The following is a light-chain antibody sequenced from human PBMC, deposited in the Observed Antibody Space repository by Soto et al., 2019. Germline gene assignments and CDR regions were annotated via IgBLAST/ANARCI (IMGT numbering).Light chain of an antibody. CDR2: EVN. CDR3: SSYTTSLTLV. CDR1: SSDVGAYNY. Sequence: QSVLTQPASVSGSPGQSITISCTGTSSDVGAYNYVSWYRQHPGKAPKLMIYEVNNRPSGVSDRFSGSKSENTASLTISGLQAEDEAEYYCSSYTTSLTLVFGTGTKVTVL. V-gene: IGLV2-14*01. J-gene: IGLJ1*01.